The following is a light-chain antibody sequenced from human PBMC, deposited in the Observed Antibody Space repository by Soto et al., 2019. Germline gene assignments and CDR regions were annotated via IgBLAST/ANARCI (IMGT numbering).Light chain of an antibody. CDR1: QSIYSS. J-gene: IGKJ2*01. Sequence: DIQMTQSPSSLSASVGERVTITCRASQSIYSSLNWYHQKPGKAPKLLIYAASNLQSGVPSRFSGSGSGTDCTLSISSLQPEDFATYYCQQSYSDPYTFGQGTKLES. V-gene: IGKV1-39*01. CDR2: AAS. CDR3: QQSYSDPYT.